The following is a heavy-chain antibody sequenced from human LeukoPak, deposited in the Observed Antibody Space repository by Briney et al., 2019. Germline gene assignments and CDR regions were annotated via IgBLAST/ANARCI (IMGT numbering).Heavy chain of an antibody. CDR3: ARDHNYAFDN. J-gene: IGHJ4*02. CDR1: GFPFSDYS. Sequence: GGSLRLSCTASGFPFSDYSVNWVRQAPGKGQEWISYIGISSGNTKYADSVRGRFTISADNAKNSLYLQMNSLRVEDTAVYYCARDHNYAFDNWGQGTLVSVSS. CDR2: IGISSGNT. D-gene: IGHD1-1*01. V-gene: IGHV3-48*04.